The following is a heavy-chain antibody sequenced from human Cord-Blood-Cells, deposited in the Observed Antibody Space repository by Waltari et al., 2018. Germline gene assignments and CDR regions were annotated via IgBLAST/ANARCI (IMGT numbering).Heavy chain of an antibody. Sequence: QVQLQQWGAGLLKPSETLSLTCAGYGGSFSGYYWSWIRQPPGKGLEWIGEINHSGSTNYNPSLKSRVTISEDTSKNQFSLKLSSVTAADTAVYYCARVLQRYFDLWGRGTLVTVSS. J-gene: IGHJ2*01. CDR2: INHSGST. V-gene: IGHV4-34*01. CDR3: ARVLQRYFDL. CDR1: GGSFSGYY.